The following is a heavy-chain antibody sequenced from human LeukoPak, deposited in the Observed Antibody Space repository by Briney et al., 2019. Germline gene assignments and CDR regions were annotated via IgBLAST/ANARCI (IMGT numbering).Heavy chain of an antibody. CDR3: AKHPGGFTGIVNYYYMDV. V-gene: IGHV3-30*02. D-gene: IGHD3-16*02. J-gene: IGHJ6*03. CDR2: IRYDGSNK. CDR1: GFTFSSYG. Sequence: AGGSLRLSCAASGFTFSSYGMHWVRQAPGKGLEWVAFIRYDGSNKFYADSVKGRFTISRDNSKNTLYLQMNSLRLEDTAVYYCAKHPGGFTGIVNYYYMDVWGEGTTVTVSS.